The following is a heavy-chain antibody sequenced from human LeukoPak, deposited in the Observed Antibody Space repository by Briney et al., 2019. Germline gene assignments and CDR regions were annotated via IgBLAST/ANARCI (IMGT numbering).Heavy chain of an antibody. Sequence: SQTLSLTCSVSGVSISSGDYHWSWIRHYPGKGLEWIGYIYYRGATHYNPSLRGLVAISVDTSKSQFSLSLSSVTAADTAIYYCARVRIEYSNSFDYWGQGTLVTVSS. D-gene: IGHD6-6*01. CDR1: GVSISSGDYH. J-gene: IGHJ4*02. V-gene: IGHV4-31*01. CDR3: ARVRIEYSNSFDY. CDR2: IYYRGAT.